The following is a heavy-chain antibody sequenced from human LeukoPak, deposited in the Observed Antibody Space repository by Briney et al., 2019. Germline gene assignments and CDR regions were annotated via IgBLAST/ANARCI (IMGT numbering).Heavy chain of an antibody. CDR3: AKGLRVVITFGGVIVDTY. CDR1: GFTFSSYG. Sequence: GGSLRLSCAASGFTFSSYGMHWVRQAPGKGLEWVAFIRYDGSNKYYADSVKGRFSISRDNSKSTVYLQMNSLRAEDTAVYYCAKGLRVVITFGGVIVDTYWGQGTLVTVSS. D-gene: IGHD3-16*02. V-gene: IGHV3-30*02. CDR2: IRYDGSNK. J-gene: IGHJ4*02.